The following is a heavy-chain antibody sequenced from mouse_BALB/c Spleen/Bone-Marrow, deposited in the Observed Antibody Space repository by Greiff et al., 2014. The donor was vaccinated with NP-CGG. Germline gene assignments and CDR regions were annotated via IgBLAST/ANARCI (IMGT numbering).Heavy chain of an antibody. Sequence: QVQLQQSGAELAKPGASVKMSCKASGYTFTSYWMHWVKQRPGQGLEWIGYINPSTGYTEYNQKFKDKATLTADKSSSTAYMQLSSLTSEDSAVYYCARQMEPGYYFDYWGQGTSLTVSS. CDR1: GYTFTSYW. V-gene: IGHV1-7*01. J-gene: IGHJ2*02. CDR2: INPSTGYT. CDR3: ARQMEPGYYFDY. D-gene: IGHD2-3*01.